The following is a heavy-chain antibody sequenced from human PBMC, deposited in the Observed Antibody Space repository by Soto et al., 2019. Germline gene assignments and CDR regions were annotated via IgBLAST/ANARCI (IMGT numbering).Heavy chain of an antibody. CDR1: GGSISSSSYY. CDR2: IYYSGST. J-gene: IGHJ4*02. Sequence: QLQLQESGPGLVKPSETLSLTCTVSGGSISSSSYYRGWIRQPPGKGLEGIGSIYYSGSTYYNPSLKSRVTISVDTSKNQFSLKLSSVTAADTAVYYCATVEMATIFYYFDYWGQGTLVTVSS. CDR3: ATVEMATIFYYFDY. V-gene: IGHV4-39*01. D-gene: IGHD5-12*01.